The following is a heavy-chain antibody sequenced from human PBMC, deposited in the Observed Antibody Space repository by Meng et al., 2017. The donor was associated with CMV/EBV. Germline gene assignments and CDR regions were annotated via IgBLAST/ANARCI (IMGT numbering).Heavy chain of an antibody. V-gene: IGHV3-23*01. D-gene: IGHD1-26*01. CDR1: GFTFSSYA. CDR2: ISGSGGST. Sequence: GGSLRLSCAASGFTFSSYAMSWVRQAPGKGLEWVSAISGSGGSTYYADSVKGRFTISRDNSKNTLYLQMNSLRAEDTAVYYCAREFRNGSYLRHWYFDLWGRGTLVTVSS. CDR3: AREFRNGSYLRHWYFDL. J-gene: IGHJ2*01.